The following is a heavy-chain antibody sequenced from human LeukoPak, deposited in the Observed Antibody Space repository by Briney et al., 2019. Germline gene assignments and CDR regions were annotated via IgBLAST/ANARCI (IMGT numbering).Heavy chain of an antibody. J-gene: IGHJ4*02. Sequence: VASVKVSCKASGYTFTGYYMHWVRQAPGQGLEWMGWINPNSGGTNYAQKFQGRVTMTRDTSISTAYMELSRLRSDDTAVYYCARELRGDYGDYISNVDYWGQGTLVTVSS. D-gene: IGHD4-17*01. CDR2: INPNSGGT. CDR1: GYTFTGYY. V-gene: IGHV1-2*02. CDR3: ARELRGDYGDYISNVDY.